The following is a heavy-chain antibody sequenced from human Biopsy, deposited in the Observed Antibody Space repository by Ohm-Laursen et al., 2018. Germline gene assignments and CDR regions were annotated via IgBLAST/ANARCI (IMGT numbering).Heavy chain of an antibody. J-gene: IGHJ4*02. V-gene: IGHV3-23*01. CDR3: ALAAAQTVTHFDY. D-gene: IGHD4-17*01. Sequence: LSLTCAASGFTFSSYAMTWFRQAPGKGLEWVSTISGNSDIIYDTDSVKGRFTISRDNSKNTLYLRMNSLRADDTAVYYCALAAAQTVTHFDYWGQGTLVTVSS. CDR2: ISGNSDII. CDR1: GFTFSSYA.